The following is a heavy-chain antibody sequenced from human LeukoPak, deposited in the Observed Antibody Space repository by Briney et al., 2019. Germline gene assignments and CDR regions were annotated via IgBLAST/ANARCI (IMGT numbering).Heavy chain of an antibody. CDR2: INHSGST. D-gene: IGHD3-3*01. CDR3: ARGYDFWSGYYRPFDY. V-gene: IGHV4-34*01. Sequence: PSETLSLTCAVYGGSFSGYYWSWIRQPPGKGLEWIGEINHSGSTNYNPSLKSRVTISVDTSKNQFSLKLSSVTAADTAVYYCARGYDFWSGYYRPFDYWGQGTPVTVSS. CDR1: GGSFSGYY. J-gene: IGHJ4*02.